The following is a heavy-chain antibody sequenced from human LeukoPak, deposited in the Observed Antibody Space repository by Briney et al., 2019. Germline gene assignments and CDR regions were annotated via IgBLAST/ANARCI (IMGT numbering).Heavy chain of an antibody. CDR3: ARHSGSYLPYFDY. CDR1: GGSISSYY. V-gene: IGHV4-59*08. Sequence: PSETLSLTCTVSGGSISSYYWSWIRQPPGKGLEWIGYIYYSGSTNYNPSLKSRVTISVDTSKNQFSLKLSSVTAADTAAYYCARHSGSYLPYFDYWGQGTLVTVSS. CDR2: IYYSGST. J-gene: IGHJ4*02. D-gene: IGHD1-26*01.